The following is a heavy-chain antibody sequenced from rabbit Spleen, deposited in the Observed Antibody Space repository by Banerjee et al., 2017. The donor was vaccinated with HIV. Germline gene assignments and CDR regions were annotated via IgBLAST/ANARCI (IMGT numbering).Heavy chain of an antibody. CDR1: GVSFSISSY. CDR3: VRDMSL. CDR2: IGTSSGTT. V-gene: IGHV1S40*01. Sequence: QSLEESGGDLVKPGASLTLTCTASGVSFSISSYMCWVRQAPGKGLEWIARIGTSSGTTHYANWARGRFTISKTSSTTVDLKMTSLTAADTATYFCVRDMSLWGPGTLVTVS. J-gene: IGHJ4*01.